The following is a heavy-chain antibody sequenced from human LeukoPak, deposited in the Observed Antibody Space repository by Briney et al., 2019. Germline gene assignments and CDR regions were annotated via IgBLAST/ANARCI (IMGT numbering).Heavy chain of an antibody. J-gene: IGHJ4*02. CDR3: ARGGGYSSGWRWDFDY. V-gene: IGHV1-2*02. CDR2: INPNSGGT. D-gene: IGHD6-19*01. Sequence: GASVKVSCKASGYTFTGYYMHWVRQAPGQGLEWMGWINPNSGGTNYAQKFQGRVTMTRDTSISTAYMELSRLRSDDTAVYYCARGGGYSSGWRWDFDYWGQGTLVTVSS. CDR1: GYTFTGYY.